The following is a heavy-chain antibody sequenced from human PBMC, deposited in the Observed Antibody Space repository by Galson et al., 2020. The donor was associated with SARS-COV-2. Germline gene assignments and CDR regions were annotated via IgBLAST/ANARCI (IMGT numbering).Heavy chain of an antibody. D-gene: IGHD6-19*01. CDR2: FDPEDGET. CDR3: ATEFLTGIAVAGHVHDAFDI. Sequence: GESLKISCKVSGYTLTELSMHWVRQAPGQGLEWMGGFDPEDGETIYAQKFQGRVTMTEDTSTDTAYMELSSLRSEDTAVYYCATEFLTGIAVAGHVHDAFDIWGQGTMVTVSS. CDR1: GYTLTELS. J-gene: IGHJ3*02. V-gene: IGHV1-24*01.